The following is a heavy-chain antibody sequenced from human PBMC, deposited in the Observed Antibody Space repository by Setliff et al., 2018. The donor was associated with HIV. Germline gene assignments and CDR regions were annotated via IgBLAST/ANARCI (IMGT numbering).Heavy chain of an antibody. CDR3: AKLAPSYSSGKDEL. D-gene: IGHD6-19*01. V-gene: IGHV3-23*01. Sequence: PGGSLRLSCVASGFTFINYGMSWGRQARWKGLEWVSGMVGGASSTGYADSVKGRFTISRDNSKNTLYLQMNSLRPEDTAIYYCAKLAPSYSSGKDELWCQGTLVTV. CDR2: MVGGASST. CDR1: GFTFINYG. J-gene: IGHJ4*02.